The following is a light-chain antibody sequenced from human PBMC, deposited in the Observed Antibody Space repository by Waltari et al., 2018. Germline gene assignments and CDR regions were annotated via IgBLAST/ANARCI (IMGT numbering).Light chain of an antibody. CDR3: AAWDDSLNGRWV. CDR1: APNIGNIV. CDR2: GSD. J-gene: IGLJ3*02. V-gene: IGLV1-44*01. Sequence: QSVLTQPPSASGTPGQGVTIPLSGGAPNIGNIVVNWYQQVPGTAPKLLIYGSDRRPAGVPDRFSGSKSGTSASLAISGLQSEDEADYYCAAWDDSLNGRWVFGGGTKVTVL.